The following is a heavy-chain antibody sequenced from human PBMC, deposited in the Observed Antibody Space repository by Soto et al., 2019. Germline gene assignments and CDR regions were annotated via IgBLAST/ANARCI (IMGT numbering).Heavy chain of an antibody. V-gene: IGHV4-59*01. J-gene: IGHJ6*01. CDR2: IYYSGST. Sequence: PSETLSLTCTVSGGSISSYYWSWIRQPPGKGLEWIGYIYYSGSTNYNPSLKSRVTISVDTSKNQFSLKLSSVTAADTAVYYCARPTVLAAAGRILTSGMDVWGQGTTVTVSS. CDR3: ARPTVLAAAGRILTSGMDV. CDR1: GGSISSYY. D-gene: IGHD6-13*01.